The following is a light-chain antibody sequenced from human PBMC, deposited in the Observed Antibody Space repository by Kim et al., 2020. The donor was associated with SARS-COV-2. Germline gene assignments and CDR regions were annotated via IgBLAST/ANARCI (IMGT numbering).Light chain of an antibody. V-gene: IGKV3-15*01. Sequence: ETVMTQSPGTLSVSPGERATLSCRASQSVADNLAWYQQKPGQAPRLLIYDASTRATGIPARFSGSGSGTDFTLTINNLRSEDSAVYYCQEYKVWPAYTCGQ. J-gene: IGKJ2*01. CDR3: QEYKVWPAYT. CDR2: DAS. CDR1: QSVADN.